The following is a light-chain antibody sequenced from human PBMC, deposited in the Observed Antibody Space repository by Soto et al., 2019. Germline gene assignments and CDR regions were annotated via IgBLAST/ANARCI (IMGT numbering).Light chain of an antibody. J-gene: IGKJ4*01. CDR1: QSVRSN. CDR3: QQHNNWPLS. CDR2: GAS. Sequence: EIVMTQSPATLSVSPGERATLSCRASQSVRSNLAWYQQKPGQAPRLLIYGASTTATGIPARFSGSGSGTEFTLTISSLQSEDFAVYYCQQHNNWPLSFGGGTKVDIK. V-gene: IGKV3-15*01.